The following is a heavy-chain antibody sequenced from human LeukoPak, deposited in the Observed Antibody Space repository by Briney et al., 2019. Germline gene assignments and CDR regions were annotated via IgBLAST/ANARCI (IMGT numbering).Heavy chain of an antibody. CDR3: ARSIRFLEWLCETRVCPKKYYFDY. CDR1: GYTFTSYD. V-gene: IGHV1-8*01. D-gene: IGHD3-3*01. J-gene: IGHJ4*02. Sequence: ASVKVSCKASGYTFTSYDIIWVRQATGQELEWMGWMNPNSGNTGYAQKFQGRVTMTRNTSISTAYMELSSLRSEDTAVYYCARSIRFLEWLCETRVCPKKYYFDYWGQGTLVTVSS. CDR2: MNPNSGNT.